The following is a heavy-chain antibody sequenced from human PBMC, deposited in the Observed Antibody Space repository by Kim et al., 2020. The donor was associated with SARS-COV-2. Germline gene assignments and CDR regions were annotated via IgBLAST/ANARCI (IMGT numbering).Heavy chain of an antibody. CDR1: GFTFSSYS. Sequence: GGSLRLSCAASGFTFSSYSMNWVRQAPGKGLEWVSYISSISSTIYYADSVKGRFTISRDNAKNSLYLQMNSLRDEDTAVYYCAREGVDNLTGYYNNYYYGMDVWGQGTPVTVSS. CDR2: ISSISSTI. D-gene: IGHD3-9*01. CDR3: AREGVDNLTGYYNNYYYGMDV. V-gene: IGHV3-48*02. J-gene: IGHJ6*02.